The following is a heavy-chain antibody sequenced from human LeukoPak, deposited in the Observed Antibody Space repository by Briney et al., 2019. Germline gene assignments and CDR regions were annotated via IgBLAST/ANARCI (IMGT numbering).Heavy chain of an antibody. CDR1: GGSISSGDYY. J-gene: IGHJ5*02. CDR3: ARGPVYALLSWFDP. D-gene: IGHD2-8*01. V-gene: IGHV4-30-4*08. CDR2: IYYSGST. Sequence: SQTLSLTCTVSGGSISSGDYYWSWIRQPPGKGLEWIGYIYYSGSTYYNPSLKSRVTISVDTSKNQFSLKLSSVTTADTAVHYCARGPVYALLSWFDPWGQGTLVTVSS.